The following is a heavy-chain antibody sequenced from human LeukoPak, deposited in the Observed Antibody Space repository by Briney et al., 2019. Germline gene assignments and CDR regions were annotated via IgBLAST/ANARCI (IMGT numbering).Heavy chain of an antibody. CDR3: AREAIFDWLGVYYYYYMDV. CDR2: IIPIFDRP. CDR1: GGRFKSYG. Sequence: SVKVSCKTIGGRFKSYGFSWVRQAPGQGLEWMGGIIPIFDRPNYAQKFEGRVTITADKSTNTTYMAISSLTSDDTAVYYCAREAIFDWLGVYYYYYMDVWGKGTTVTISS. D-gene: IGHD3-9*01. V-gene: IGHV1-69*06. J-gene: IGHJ6*03.